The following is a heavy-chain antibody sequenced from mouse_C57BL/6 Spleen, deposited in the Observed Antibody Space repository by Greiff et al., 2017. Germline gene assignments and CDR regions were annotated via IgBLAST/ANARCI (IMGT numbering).Heavy chain of an antibody. Sequence: VMLVESGPGLVAPSQSLSITCTASGFSLTSYGVHWVRQPPGKGLEWLVVIWSDGSTTYNSALKSRLSISKDNSKSQVFLKMNSHQTDDTAMYYCARHKGSSYWDFDVWGTGTTVTVSS. CDR1: GFSLTSYG. CDR2: IWSDGST. V-gene: IGHV2-6-1*01. J-gene: IGHJ1*03. D-gene: IGHD1-1*01. CDR3: ARHKGSSYWDFDV.